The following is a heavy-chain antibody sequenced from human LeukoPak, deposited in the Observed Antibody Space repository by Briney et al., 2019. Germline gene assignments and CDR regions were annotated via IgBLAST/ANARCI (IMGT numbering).Heavy chain of an antibody. CDR2: IGTVGDT. D-gene: IGHD3-10*01. Sequence: QPGGSLRLSCAASGFTFSSYDMHWVRQGTGKGLEWVSAIGTVGDTYYPGSVKGRFTTSRENAKNSLYLQMNSLRVGDTAVYYCARGRGWGTFDIWGQGTMVTVSS. CDR1: GFTFSSYD. V-gene: IGHV3-13*04. CDR3: ARGRGWGTFDI. J-gene: IGHJ3*02.